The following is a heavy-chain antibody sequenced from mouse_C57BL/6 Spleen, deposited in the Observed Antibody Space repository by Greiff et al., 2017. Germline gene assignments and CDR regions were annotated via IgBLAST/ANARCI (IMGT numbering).Heavy chain of an antibody. CDR1: GFTFSNYW. J-gene: IGHJ3*01. CDR2: IRLKSDNYAK. D-gene: IGHD2-4*01. V-gene: IGHV6-3*01. Sequence: EVHVVESGGGLVQPGGSMKLSCVGSGFTFSNYWMNWVRQSPEKGLEWVAQIRLKSDNYAKHYTVAVKGSFTISRDDSKSSVYLQRNNLVAEDTGMYYCTGYYDDAWCVYWGQGTLVTVSA. CDR3: TGYYDDAWCVY.